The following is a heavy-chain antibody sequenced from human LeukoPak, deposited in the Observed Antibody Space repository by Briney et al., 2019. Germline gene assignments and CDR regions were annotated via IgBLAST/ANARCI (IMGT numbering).Heavy chain of an antibody. V-gene: IGHV2-5*02. Sequence: ESGPTLVKPTQTLTLTCTFSGFSLSTSGVGAGWIRQPPGKALEWLALIYWDDDKRYSPSLKSRLTITKDTSKNQVVLTMTNMDPVDTATYYCAHSHQYSSGWYEWFDPWGQGTLVTVSS. CDR1: GFSLSTSGVG. CDR3: AHSHQYSSGWYEWFDP. CDR2: IYWDDDK. J-gene: IGHJ5*02. D-gene: IGHD6-19*01.